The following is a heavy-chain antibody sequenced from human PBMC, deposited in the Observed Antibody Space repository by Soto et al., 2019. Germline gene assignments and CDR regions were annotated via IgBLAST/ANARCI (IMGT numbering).Heavy chain of an antibody. D-gene: IGHD1-26*01. CDR3: PKEGSYGRYAFDI. V-gene: IGHV3-23*01. CDR2: ISGRGGST. Sequence: EVQLLESGGGLVQPGGSLRLSCAASGFTFSSYAMSWVRQAPGKGLEWVSAISGRGGSTYYPDSVKGRYTISRDNSKNTLYLQMNSLRAEDTAVYYCPKEGSYGRYAFDIWGQGTMVTVSS. CDR1: GFTFSSYA. J-gene: IGHJ3*02.